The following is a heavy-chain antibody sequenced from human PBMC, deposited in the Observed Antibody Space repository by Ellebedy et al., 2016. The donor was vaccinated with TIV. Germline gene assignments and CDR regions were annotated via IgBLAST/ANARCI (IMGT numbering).Heavy chain of an antibody. J-gene: IGHJ4*02. Sequence: SETLSLXXTVSGGSISGYYWSWIRQPPGKGLEWIGYIHYSGSTDYNPSLKSRVTISVDTSKNQFSLQLSSVTAADTAVYYCARIHRFCSGGRCYVFDNWGQGTLVTVSS. CDR1: GGSISGYY. CDR3: ARIHRFCSGGRCYVFDN. V-gene: IGHV4-59*08. D-gene: IGHD2-15*01. CDR2: IHYSGST.